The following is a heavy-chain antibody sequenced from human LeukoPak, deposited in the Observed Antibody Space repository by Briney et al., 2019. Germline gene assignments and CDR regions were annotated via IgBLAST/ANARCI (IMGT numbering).Heavy chain of an antibody. CDR2: IYYSGTT. Sequence: SETLSLTCIVSGGSISSYYWSWIRQPPGKGLEWIGYIYYSGTTNYNPSLRSRVTISVDTSKNQFSLKLSSVTAADTAVYFCARQVGATFDYWGQGXLVTXSS. D-gene: IGHD1-26*01. V-gene: IGHV4-59*08. CDR3: ARQVGATFDY. CDR1: GGSISSYY. J-gene: IGHJ4*02.